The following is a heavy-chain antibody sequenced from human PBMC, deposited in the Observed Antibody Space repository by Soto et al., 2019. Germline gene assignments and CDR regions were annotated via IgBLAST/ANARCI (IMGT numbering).Heavy chain of an antibody. Sequence: PGGSLRLSCAASGFTFSDYYMSWIRQAPEKGLEWVSHISSSNSYTNYADSVKGRFTISRDNAKNSLYLQMNSLRVEDTAVYYCARDSYSGNDFVDYWGQGTLVTVSS. J-gene: IGHJ4*02. CDR2: ISSSNSYT. CDR1: GFTFSDYY. V-gene: IGHV3-11*06. D-gene: IGHD1-26*01. CDR3: ARDSYSGNDFVDY.